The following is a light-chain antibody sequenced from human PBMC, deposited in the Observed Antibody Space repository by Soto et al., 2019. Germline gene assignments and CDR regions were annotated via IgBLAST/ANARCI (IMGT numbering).Light chain of an antibody. CDR3: QQSYTAPSIT. V-gene: IGKV1-39*01. CDR2: GVS. CDR1: QSISSS. J-gene: IGKJ5*01. Sequence: DLQMTQFPSSLSASVGDKVTITCRASQSISSSLNWYQQKSGKAPNLLIYGVSRLQGGVPSRFSGSGSGTDFTLSISSLQPEDFATYYCQQSYTAPSITFGQGTRLEIK.